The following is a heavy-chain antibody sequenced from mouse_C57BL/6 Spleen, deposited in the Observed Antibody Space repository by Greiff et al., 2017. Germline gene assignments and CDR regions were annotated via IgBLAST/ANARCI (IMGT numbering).Heavy chain of an antibody. D-gene: IGHD4-1*01. Sequence: VQLQQSGGGLVKPGGSLKLSCAASGFTFSDYGMHWVRQAPEKGLEWVAYISSGSSTIYYADTVKGRFTISRDNAKNTLFLQMTRLRSEDTAMYYCATNWDVGFAYWGQGTLVTVSA. V-gene: IGHV5-17*01. CDR2: ISSGSSTI. CDR1: GFTFSDYG. J-gene: IGHJ3*01. CDR3: ATNWDVGFAY.